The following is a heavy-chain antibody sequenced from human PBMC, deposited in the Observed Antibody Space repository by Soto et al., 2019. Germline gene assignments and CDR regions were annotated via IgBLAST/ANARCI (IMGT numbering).Heavy chain of an antibody. CDR1: GFSFDSHS. J-gene: IGHJ4*02. Sequence: EVQLLESGGGLVQPGGSLKLSCAASGFSFDSHSMSWVRQAPGKGLEWVAGISGSGYSKYHADSVRGRFTISRDNSWNTLNLQMNSLRAEDTALYYCAKSRGDRWSTYSFHAWGQGTVVTVSS. V-gene: IGHV3-23*01. CDR2: ISGSGYSK. D-gene: IGHD1-26*01. CDR3: AKSRGDRWSTYSFHA.